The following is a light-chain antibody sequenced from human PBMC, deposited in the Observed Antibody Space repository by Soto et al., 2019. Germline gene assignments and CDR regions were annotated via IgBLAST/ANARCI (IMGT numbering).Light chain of an antibody. J-gene: IGKJ1*01. Sequence: DIQMTQSPSTLSASVGDRVTITCRASQSISIWLAWYQQKPGKAPNILIYDASTLVSGVPSRFSGSGSGTEFSLTISILQHDDFATYYCQQYNNYFSWTFGQGTKVEIK. CDR2: DAS. CDR1: QSISIW. V-gene: IGKV1-5*01. CDR3: QQYNNYFSWT.